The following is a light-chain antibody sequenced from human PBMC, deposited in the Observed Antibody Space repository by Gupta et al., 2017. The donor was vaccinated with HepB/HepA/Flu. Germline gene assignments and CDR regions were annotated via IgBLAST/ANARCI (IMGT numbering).Light chain of an antibody. J-gene: IGKJ5*01. V-gene: IGKV1-12*01. CDR3: QQANSFPIT. CDR1: QDISRW. Sequence: DIQMTQSPSSVSASVGDRVTISCRASQDISRWLAWFRQKPGKAPKLLIYSASRLYSGVPSRFSGSGSGTDFTLTISSLQPEDFGTYYCQQANSFPITFGQGTRLEIK. CDR2: SAS.